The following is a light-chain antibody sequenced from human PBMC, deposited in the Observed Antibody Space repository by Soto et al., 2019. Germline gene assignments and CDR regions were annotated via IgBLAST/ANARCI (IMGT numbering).Light chain of an antibody. CDR3: CSYTRSNSLVL. V-gene: IGLV2-14*01. J-gene: IGLJ2*01. Sequence: QSALTQPASVSWSPGQSITISCIGTSSDVGGSDYVSWYQQHPGKAPKLVIYDVSNRPSGVSDRFSGSKSGNTASLTISGLQAEDEADYYCCSYTRSNSLVLFGGGTQLTVL. CDR1: SSDVGGSDY. CDR2: DVS.